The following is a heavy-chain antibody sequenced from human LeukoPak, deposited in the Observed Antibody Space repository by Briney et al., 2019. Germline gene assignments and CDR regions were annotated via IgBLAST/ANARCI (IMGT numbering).Heavy chain of an antibody. CDR2: ISYDGCNK. D-gene: IGHD1-26*01. V-gene: IGHV3-30*01. J-gene: IGHJ3*02. CDR3: ASGRAKAAFDI. CDR1: GFTFSSYA. Sequence: GRSLRLSCAASGFTFSSYAMHWVRQAPGKGLEWVAVISYDGCNKYYADSVKGRFTISRDNSKNTLYLQMNSLRAEDTAVYYCASGRAKAAFDIWGQGTMVTVSS.